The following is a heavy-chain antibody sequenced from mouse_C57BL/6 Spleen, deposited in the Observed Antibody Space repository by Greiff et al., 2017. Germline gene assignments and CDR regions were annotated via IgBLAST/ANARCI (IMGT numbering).Heavy chain of an antibody. Sequence: EVKLVESGGDLVKPGGSLKLSCAASGFTFRSYCMSWVRQTPDKRLEWVATISSGGSYTYYPDSVKGRFTIARDNTKNTLYLQMSSLKSEDTAMYYYARKRGTEGRWYFEVWGTGTTVTGSS. CDR1: GFTFRSYC. V-gene: IGHV5-6*01. J-gene: IGHJ1*03. D-gene: IGHD3-3*01. CDR2: ISSGGSYT. CDR3: ARKRGTEGRWYFEV.